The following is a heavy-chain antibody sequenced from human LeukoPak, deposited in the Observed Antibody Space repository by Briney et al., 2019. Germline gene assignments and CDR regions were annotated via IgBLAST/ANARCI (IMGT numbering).Heavy chain of an antibody. CDR2: INHSGST. J-gene: IGHJ3*02. CDR1: GGSFSGYY. V-gene: IGHV4-34*01. D-gene: IGHD1-7*01. CDR3: ARGITGTVDAFGI. Sequence: SETLSLTCAVYGGSFSGYYWSWIRQPPGKGLEWIGEINHSGSTNYNPSLKSRVTISVDTSKNQFSLKLSSVTAADTAVYYCARGITGTVDAFGIWGQGTMVTVSS.